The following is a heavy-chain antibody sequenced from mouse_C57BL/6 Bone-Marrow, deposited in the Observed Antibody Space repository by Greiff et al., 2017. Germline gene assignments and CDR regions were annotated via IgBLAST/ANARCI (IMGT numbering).Heavy chain of an antibody. CDR1: GYTFSSYW. J-gene: IGHJ2*01. Sequence: QVQLQPGAELVMPGASVKLSCKASGYTFSSYWMHWVKQRPGQGLEWIGEIDPSASYTNYNHKFKGKSTLTVDKSSSTAYMQLSSLTSEDSAVYYCATSYYYGYFDYGGQGTTLTVSA. D-gene: IGHD1-1*01. V-gene: IGHV1-69*01. CDR3: ATSYYYGYFDY. CDR2: IDPSASYT.